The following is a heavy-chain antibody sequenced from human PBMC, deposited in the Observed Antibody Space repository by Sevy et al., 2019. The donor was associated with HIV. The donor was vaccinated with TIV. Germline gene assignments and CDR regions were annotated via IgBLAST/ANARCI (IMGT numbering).Heavy chain of an antibody. Sequence: GGSLRLSCAASGFTFSSYAMSWVRQAPGKGLEWVSAISGSGGSTYYADSVKGRFTISRDNSKNTLYLQMNSLRAEDTAVYYCANLPFDYYGSGSYYYYYYYCMDVWGQGTTVTVSS. J-gene: IGHJ6*02. CDR3: ANLPFDYYGSGSYYYYYYYCMDV. CDR1: GFTFSSYA. V-gene: IGHV3-23*01. D-gene: IGHD3-10*01. CDR2: ISGSGGST.